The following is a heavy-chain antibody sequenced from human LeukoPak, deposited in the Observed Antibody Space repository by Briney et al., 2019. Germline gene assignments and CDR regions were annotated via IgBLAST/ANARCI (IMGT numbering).Heavy chain of an antibody. CDR3: ARAGYSSSWYVGKYFQH. V-gene: IGHV4-4*02. D-gene: IGHD6-13*01. Sequence: SGTLSLTCAVSGGSISSSNWWSWVRQPPGKGLEWIGEIYHSGSTNYNPSLKSRVTISVDKSKNQSSLKLSSVTAADTAVYYCARAGYSSSWYVGKYFQHWGQGTLVTVSS. CDR1: GGSISSSNW. CDR2: IYHSGST. J-gene: IGHJ1*01.